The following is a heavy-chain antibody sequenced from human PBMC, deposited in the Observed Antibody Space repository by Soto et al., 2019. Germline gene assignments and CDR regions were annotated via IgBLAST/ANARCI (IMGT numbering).Heavy chain of an antibody. V-gene: IGHV1-18*01. Sequence: QVQLVQSGAEVKKPGASVKVSCKASGYTFSSYGISWVRQAPGQGLEWMGWISANNGNTNYAQKVQGRVSMTIDTSTNTAYIVRRSISSDDTAIYYCAGGGAGDPFDYWGQRTPVTVSA. CDR2: ISANNGNT. J-gene: IGHJ4*02. CDR1: GYTFSSYG. CDR3: AGGGAGDPFDY. D-gene: IGHD1-26*01.